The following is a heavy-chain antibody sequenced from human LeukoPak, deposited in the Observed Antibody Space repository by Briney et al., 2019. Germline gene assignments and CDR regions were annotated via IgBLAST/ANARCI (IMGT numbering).Heavy chain of an antibody. Sequence: GGSLRLSRAGSGFTFSTYWMTWVRQAPGKGLEWVANIKQDGSEKYYVDSVKGRFTISRDNAQNSLYLQMNSLRAEDTAVYYCARPRDSGWSKTWDYWGQGTLVTVSS. CDR1: GFTFSTYW. J-gene: IGHJ4*02. CDR3: ARPRDSGWSKTWDY. D-gene: IGHD6-13*01. CDR2: IKQDGSEK. V-gene: IGHV3-7*03.